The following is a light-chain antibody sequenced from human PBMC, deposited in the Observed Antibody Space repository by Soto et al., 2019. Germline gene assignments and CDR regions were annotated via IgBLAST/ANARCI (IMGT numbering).Light chain of an antibody. CDR3: CSYAGSSTSYV. V-gene: IGLV2-23*02. J-gene: IGLJ1*01. CDR1: SSDVGNYNL. CDR2: EVN. Sequence: QSVLTQPASVSGSPGQSITISCTGTSSDVGNYNLVSWYQQHPGKAPKLMIYEVNKRPSGVSNRFSGSRSGNTASLTISGLQAEDEADYSCCSYAGSSTSYVFGTGTKVTV.